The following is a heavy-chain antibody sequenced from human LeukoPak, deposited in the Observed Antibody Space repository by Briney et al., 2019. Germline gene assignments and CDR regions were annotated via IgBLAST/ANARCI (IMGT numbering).Heavy chain of an antibody. CDR1: GFTFDDYA. CDR3: AKDMYMIDPEAVAGTAFDY. J-gene: IGHJ4*02. Sequence: PGGSLRLSCAASGFTFDDYAMHWVRQAPGKGLEWVSLMSWDGGSTYYADSVKGRFTISRDNSKNSLYLQMNSLRAEDTALYYCAKDMYMIDPEAVAGTAFDYWGQGTLVTVSS. D-gene: IGHD6-19*01. V-gene: IGHV3-43D*03. CDR2: MSWDGGST.